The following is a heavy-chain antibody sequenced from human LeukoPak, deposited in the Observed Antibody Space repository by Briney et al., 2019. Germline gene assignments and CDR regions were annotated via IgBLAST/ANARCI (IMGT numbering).Heavy chain of an antibody. J-gene: IGHJ3*01. Sequence: SETLSLTCSVSGDSTAGRYWSWIRQPPGKGLEWIAYVYYTGRTLYNPSLESRVTISVDTSKTQFSLTVTSVTAADTAVYYCARHMSVSYDAFDLWGRGTTVTVSS. CDR1: GDSTAGRY. V-gene: IGHV4-59*08. CDR2: VYYTGRT. D-gene: IGHD3-10*01. CDR3: ARHMSVSYDAFDL.